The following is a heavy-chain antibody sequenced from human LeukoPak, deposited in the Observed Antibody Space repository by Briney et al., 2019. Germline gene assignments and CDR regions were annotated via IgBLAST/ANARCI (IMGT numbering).Heavy chain of an antibody. D-gene: IGHD5-12*01. CDR1: GFTFSSYG. V-gene: IGHV3-23*01. Sequence: PGGSLRLSCAASGFTFSSYGMSWVRQAPGKGLEWVSAISGGGGSTYYADSVKGRFTISRDNSKNTLYLQMNSLRDEDTAVYYCAKFSGEWLRYNWFDPWGQGTLVTVSS. CDR2: ISGGGGST. J-gene: IGHJ5*02. CDR3: AKFSGEWLRYNWFDP.